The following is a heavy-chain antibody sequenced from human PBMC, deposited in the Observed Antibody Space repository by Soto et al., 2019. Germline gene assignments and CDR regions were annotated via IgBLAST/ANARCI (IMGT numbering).Heavy chain of an antibody. CDR2: INHSGST. J-gene: IGHJ4*02. Sequence: QVQLQQWGAGLLKPSETLSLTCAVYGGSFSGYYWSWIRQPPGKGLEWIGEINHSGSTNYNPSLKSRVTISVDTSKNQFSLTLSSVTAADTAVYYCARAAPRYCSGGSCYSGSDYWGQGTLVTVSS. D-gene: IGHD2-15*01. CDR1: GGSFSGYY. CDR3: ARAAPRYCSGGSCYSGSDY. V-gene: IGHV4-34*01.